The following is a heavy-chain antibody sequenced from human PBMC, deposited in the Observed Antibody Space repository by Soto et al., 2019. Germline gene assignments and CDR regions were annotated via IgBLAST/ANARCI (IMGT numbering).Heavy chain of an antibody. CDR3: ARVSLPGPGGWFDP. Sequence: SETLSLTCTVSGGSISSGGYYWSWIRQHPGKGLEWIGYIYYSGSTYYNPSLKSRVTISVDTSKNQFSLKLSSVTAADTAVYYCARVSLPGPGGWFDPWGQGTLATVSS. CDR2: IYYSGST. D-gene: IGHD3-10*01. CDR1: GGSISSGGYY. J-gene: IGHJ5*02. V-gene: IGHV4-31*03.